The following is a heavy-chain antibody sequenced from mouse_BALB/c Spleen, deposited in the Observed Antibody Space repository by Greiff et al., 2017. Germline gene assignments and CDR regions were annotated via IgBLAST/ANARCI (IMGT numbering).Heavy chain of an antibody. Sequence: QVTLKVSGPGILQRSQTLSLTCSFSGFSLSTFGMGVVWIRPPSGLGLEWLADIWWDDDKYYNPSLKSRHTISKDTSKTQVILKIASVDTADTATYYCAGRKVYYGRSRYAMDYWGQGTSVTVSS. CDR2: IWWDDDK. CDR3: AGRKVYYGRSRYAMDY. V-gene: IGHV8-8*01. D-gene: IGHD1-1*01. J-gene: IGHJ4*01. CDR1: GFSLSTFGMG.